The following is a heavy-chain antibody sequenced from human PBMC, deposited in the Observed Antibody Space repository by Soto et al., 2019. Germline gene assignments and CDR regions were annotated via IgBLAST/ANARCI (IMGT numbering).Heavy chain of an antibody. CDR3: ASRAITGNPIFYYYGMDA. D-gene: IGHD1-20*01. CDR1: GGTFSSYA. J-gene: IGHJ6*02. CDR2: IIPIFGTA. V-gene: IGHV1-69*01. Sequence: QVQLVQSWAEVKPPGSSVKVSCKASGGTFSSYAISWVLQAPGQGLEGMGGIIPIFGTANYAQKFQGRVTSTADESTSTAYQEMSRLRSEDKAVYYCASRAITGNPIFYYYGMDAWGQGTTVTVSS.